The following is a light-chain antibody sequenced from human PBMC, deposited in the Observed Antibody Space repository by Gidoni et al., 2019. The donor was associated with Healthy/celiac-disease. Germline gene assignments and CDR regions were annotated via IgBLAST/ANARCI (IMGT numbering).Light chain of an antibody. CDR1: QSISSY. CDR3: QQSYSTPNT. V-gene: IGKV1-39*01. CDR2: AAS. Sequence: DIQMTQSPSSLSASVGARVTITCRASQSISSYLNWYQQKPGKAPKLLIYAASRLQSGVPSRFSGSRSGTDFTLTISSLQPEDFATYYCQQSYSTPNTFGQGTKLEIK. J-gene: IGKJ2*01.